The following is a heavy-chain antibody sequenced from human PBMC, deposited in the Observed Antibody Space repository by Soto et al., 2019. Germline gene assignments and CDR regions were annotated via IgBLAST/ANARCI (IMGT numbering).Heavy chain of an antibody. CDR2: INPHGGST. Sequence: QVRLVQSGAEVRRPGASVKVSCKAPGDTFTSYYLNWVRQAPGQGLEWMGVINPHGGSTKYAQKYQGRVTRTRDTSRSKVNRELRSLRSDDTAIYYCARSSGGNFGIIIEGSNWFDPWGQGTLVTVS. V-gene: IGHV1-46*01. J-gene: IGHJ5*02. CDR1: GDTFTSYY. D-gene: IGHD3-3*01. CDR3: ARSSGGNFGIIIEGSNWFDP.